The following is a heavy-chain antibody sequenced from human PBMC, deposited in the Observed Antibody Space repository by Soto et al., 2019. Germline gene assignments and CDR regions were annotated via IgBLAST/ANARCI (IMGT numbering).Heavy chain of an antibody. V-gene: IGHV4-31*02. J-gene: IGHJ5*02. D-gene: IGHD6-6*01. CDR3: ARGSFSSSSSWFDP. Sequence: PSETLSLTCTVSGGSISSGGYYWSWIRQHPGKGLEWIGYIYYSGRTYYNPSLHSRVSIAVDTTENQFSRKLTSVTAADTSVYYCARGSFSSSSSWFDPWGRGTLVTVSS. CDR2: IYYSGRT. CDR1: GGSISSGGYY.